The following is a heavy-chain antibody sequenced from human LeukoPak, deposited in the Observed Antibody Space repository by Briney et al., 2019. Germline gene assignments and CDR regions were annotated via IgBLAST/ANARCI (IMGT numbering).Heavy chain of an antibody. J-gene: IGHJ4*02. CDR2: TSYDGSNK. Sequence: GGSLRLSCAAYGFTFSNFAIHWVRQAPGKGLEWVAVTSYDGSNKHYADSVKGRFTIYRGNSKNTLYLQMNSLRAEDTAVYYCARDLYVDTAMGIDYWGQGTLVTVSS. V-gene: IGHV3-30-3*01. CDR1: GFTFSNFA. D-gene: IGHD5-18*01. CDR3: ARDLYVDTAMGIDY.